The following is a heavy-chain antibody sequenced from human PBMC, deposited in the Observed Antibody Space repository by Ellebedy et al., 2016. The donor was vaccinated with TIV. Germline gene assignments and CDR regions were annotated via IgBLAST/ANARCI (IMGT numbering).Heavy chain of an antibody. J-gene: IGHJ4*02. V-gene: IGHV3-23*01. CDR2: IRGSGGST. D-gene: IGHD2-15*01. CDR1: GFTFSSYA. Sequence: PGGSLRLSCAASGFTFSSYAMSWVRQAPGKGLAWVSAIRGSGGSTYYAGSVKGRFTISRDNSKNTLYLQMNSLRAEDTAIYYCAKGLPLRGSVFDYWGQGTLVTVSS. CDR3: AKGLPLRGSVFDY.